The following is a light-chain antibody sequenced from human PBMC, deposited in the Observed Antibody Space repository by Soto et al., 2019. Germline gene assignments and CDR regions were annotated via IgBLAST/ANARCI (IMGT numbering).Light chain of an antibody. CDR1: SSDVGDYNY. V-gene: IGLV2-8*01. Sequence: QSALTRPPSASGSPGQSVTISCTGTSSDVGDYNYVSWYQQHPGKAPKLMIYEVSKRPSGVPDRFSGSKSGNTASLTVSGLQAEDEADYYCSSYAGSNNGVFGGGTKLTVL. CDR3: SSYAGSNNGV. CDR2: EVS. J-gene: IGLJ3*02.